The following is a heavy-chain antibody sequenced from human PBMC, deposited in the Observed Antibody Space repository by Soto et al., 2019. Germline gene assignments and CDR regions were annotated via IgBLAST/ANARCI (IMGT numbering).Heavy chain of an antibody. V-gene: IGHV3-23*01. CDR2: IDGSGGGA. CDR1: ELTFRNYA. CDR3: AKDAVSANGEWEWFDP. Sequence: ELQLLESGGGLVHPGWSLRLSCAASELTFRNYAMTWVRQSPGKVLEWVSSIDGSGGGAYYSDSVKGRFTVSRDDSQKTLYLQMRSLRVDDTAVYYCAKDAVSANGEWEWFDPWGQGTLVTVSS. D-gene: IGHD2-15*01. J-gene: IGHJ5*02.